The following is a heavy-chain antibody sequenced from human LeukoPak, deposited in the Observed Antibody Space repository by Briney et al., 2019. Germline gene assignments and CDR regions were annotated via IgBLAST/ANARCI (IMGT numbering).Heavy chain of an antibody. CDR2: IIPIFGTA. CDR3: AREGSSGNGFDY. V-gene: IGHV1-69*05. J-gene: IGHJ4*02. D-gene: IGHD3-22*01. Sequence: SVKVSCKASGYTFTSYGISWVRQAPGQGLEWMGGIIPIFGTANYAQKFQGRVTITTDESTSTAYMELSSLRSEDTAVYYCAREGSSGNGFDYWGQGTLVTVSS. CDR1: GYTFTSYG.